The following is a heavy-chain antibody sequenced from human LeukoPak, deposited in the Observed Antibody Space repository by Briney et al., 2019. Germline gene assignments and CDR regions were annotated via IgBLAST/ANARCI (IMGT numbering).Heavy chain of an antibody. CDR3: AREGGHGYNFPDFDF. D-gene: IGHD5-24*01. CDR2: INSDTGGI. Sequence: ASVKVFCKASGYTFITYYIHWLRQAPGQGREWMGRINSDTGGINYAQNFRGRVTMARDTSISTAYMDLNSLMSDDTAVYYCAREGGHGYNFPDFDFWGQGTLVTVSS. J-gene: IGHJ4*02. CDR1: GYTFITYY. V-gene: IGHV1-2*06.